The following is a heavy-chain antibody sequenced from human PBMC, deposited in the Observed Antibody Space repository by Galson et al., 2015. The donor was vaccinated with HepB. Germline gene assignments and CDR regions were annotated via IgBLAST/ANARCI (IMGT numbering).Heavy chain of an antibody. J-gene: IGHJ4*02. D-gene: IGHD5-24*01. V-gene: IGHV3-30-3*01. CDR2: ISYDGSNK. Sequence: SLRLSCAASGFTFSSYAMHWVRQAPGKGLEWVAVISYDGSNKYYADSVKGRFTISRDNSKNTLYLQMNSLRAEDTAVYYCARRLQYFDYWGQGTLVTVSS. CDR3: ARRLQYFDY. CDR1: GFTFSSYA.